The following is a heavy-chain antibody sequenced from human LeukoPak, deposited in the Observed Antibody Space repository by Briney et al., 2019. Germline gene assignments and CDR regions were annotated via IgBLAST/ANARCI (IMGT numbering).Heavy chain of an antibody. V-gene: IGHV4-59*01. CDR1: GGSISSYY. J-gene: IGHJ4*02. Sequence: KPSETLPLTCTVSGGSISSYYWSWIRQPPGKGLEWIGYIYYSGSTNYNPSLKSRVTISVDTSKNQFSLKLSSVTAADTAAYYCARCFAVNSGSYPGTTYFDYWGQGTLVTVSS. CDR3: ARCFAVNSGSYPGTTYFDY. D-gene: IGHD1-26*01. CDR2: IYYSGST.